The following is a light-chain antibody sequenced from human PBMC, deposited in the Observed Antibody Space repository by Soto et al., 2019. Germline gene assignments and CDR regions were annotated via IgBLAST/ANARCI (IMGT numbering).Light chain of an antibody. CDR3: MQALQSSFT. V-gene: IGKV2-28*01. Sequence: DIVMTQSPLSLSVTPGEAASISCRCSQSLLHRNGNSYLAWYLQRPGQSPQLLNSLAQNRASGVHDRFSGSGSGTDFTLHISRLEAEDVGVYYCMQALQSSFTFGPGTKVDL. CDR1: QSLLHRNGNSY. CDR2: LAQ. J-gene: IGKJ3*01.